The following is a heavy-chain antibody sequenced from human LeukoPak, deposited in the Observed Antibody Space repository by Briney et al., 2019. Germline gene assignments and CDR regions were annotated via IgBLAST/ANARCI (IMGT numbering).Heavy chain of an antibody. D-gene: IGHD5-18*01. V-gene: IGHV1-18*01. CDR3: ARGMGYSYGHPQGAFDI. J-gene: IGHJ3*02. CDR1: GYTFTSYG. Sequence: ASVKVSCKASGYTFTSYGINWVRQAPGQGLEWMGWMSAYNGKTNYAHSLQGRVTVTADTSTSTAYMELRSLRSEDTAVYYCARGMGYSYGHPQGAFDIWGQGTMVTVSS. CDR2: MSAYNGKT.